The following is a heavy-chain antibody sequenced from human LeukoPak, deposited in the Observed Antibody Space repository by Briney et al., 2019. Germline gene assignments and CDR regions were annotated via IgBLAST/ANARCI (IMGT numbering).Heavy chain of an antibody. CDR1: GSTFSGSN. Sequence: PGGSLSLACPVSGSTFSGSNMSWVRQAPGKGLDWVSLSSTGGNSYYADSVKGRFTISRHNSKDTLYLQMDSLRAEDTAIYYCARAIQPHTWGLGTKVTVSS. J-gene: IGHJ3*01. D-gene: IGHD1-1*01. CDR3: ARAIQPHT. CDR2: SSTGGNS. V-gene: IGHV3-23*01.